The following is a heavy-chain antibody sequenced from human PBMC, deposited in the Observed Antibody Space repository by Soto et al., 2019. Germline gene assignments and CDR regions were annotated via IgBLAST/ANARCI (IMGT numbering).Heavy chain of an antibody. CDR2: ISNDGSST. Sequence: EVQLVESGGGLVQPGGSLRLSCAASGFTSSSYWMHWVRQAPGKGLVWVSRISNDGSSTNYADSVKGRFTISRDNAKNTVYLQMNSLRAEDTAVYYCARARYYYDSTDHFSADAFDIWGQGTMVTVSS. J-gene: IGHJ3*02. CDR3: ARARYYYDSTDHFSADAFDI. V-gene: IGHV3-74*01. CDR1: GFTSSSYW. D-gene: IGHD3-22*01.